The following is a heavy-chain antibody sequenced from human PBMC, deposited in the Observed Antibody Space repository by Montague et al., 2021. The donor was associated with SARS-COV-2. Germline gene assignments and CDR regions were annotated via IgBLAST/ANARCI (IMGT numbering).Heavy chain of an antibody. V-gene: IGHV4-59*01. Sequence: SETLSLTCTVSSGSISSYYWSRVRQPPGKGLEWIGYIYYSGSTNYNPSLKSRVTISVDTSKNQFSLKLSSVTAADTAVYYCARGAGYSSSWYLAFELWGQGTMDTVS. D-gene: IGHD6-13*01. CDR2: IYYSGST. J-gene: IGHJ3*01. CDR1: SGSISSYY. CDR3: ARGAGYSSSWYLAFEL.